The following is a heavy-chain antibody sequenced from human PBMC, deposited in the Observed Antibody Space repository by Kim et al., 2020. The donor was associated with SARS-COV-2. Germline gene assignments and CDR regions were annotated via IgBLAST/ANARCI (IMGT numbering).Heavy chain of an antibody. CDR2: IIPIFGTA. J-gene: IGHJ6*02. Sequence: SVKVSCKASGGTFSSYTISWVRQAPGQGLEWMGGIIPIFGTANYAQKFQGRVTITADESTSTAYMELSSLRSEDTAVYYCARARGVRGVHYYYYGMDVWGQGTTVTVSS. V-gene: IGHV1-69*13. CDR1: GGTFSSYT. CDR3: ARARGVRGVHYYYYGMDV. D-gene: IGHD3-10*01.